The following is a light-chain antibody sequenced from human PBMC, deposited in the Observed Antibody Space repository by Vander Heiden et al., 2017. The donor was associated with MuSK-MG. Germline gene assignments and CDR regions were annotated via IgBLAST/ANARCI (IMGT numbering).Light chain of an antibody. CDR1: QSLFDRDDENTY. CDR2: TLY. Sequence: DIVMTQTPLTLPVTPGEPASISCRSSQSLFDRDDENTYLDWYLQKPGQSPQLLIYTLYLRASGVPDRFSGSGSGTDFTLKISRVEAEDVGVYYCMQRREFPYTFGQGTKLEIK. V-gene: IGKV2-40*01. J-gene: IGKJ2*01. CDR3: MQRREFPYT.